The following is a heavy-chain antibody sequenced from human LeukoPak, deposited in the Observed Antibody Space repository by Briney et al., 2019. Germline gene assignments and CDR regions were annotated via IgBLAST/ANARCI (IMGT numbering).Heavy chain of an antibody. V-gene: IGHV1-2*02. CDR1: GYTFTGYY. D-gene: IGHD3-10*01. CDR3: ARGRWFGELLPWGFDP. CDR2: INPNSGGT. Sequence: RASVKVSCKASGYTFTGYYMHWVRQAPGQGLEWMGWINPNSGGTNYAQKFQGRVTMTRNTSISTAYMELSSLRSEDTAVYYCARGRWFGELLPWGFDPWGQGTLVTVSS. J-gene: IGHJ5*02.